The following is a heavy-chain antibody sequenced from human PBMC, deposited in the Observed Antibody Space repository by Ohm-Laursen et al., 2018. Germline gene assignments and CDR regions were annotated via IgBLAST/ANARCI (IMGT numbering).Heavy chain of an antibody. V-gene: IGHV1-69*06. CDR2: IIPIFGTA. CDR3: ATLWFGDDAFDI. Sequence: ASVKVSCKPSGGTFSSYAISWVRQAPGQGLEWMGGIIPIFGTANYAQKFQGRVTITADKSTSTAYMELSSLRSEDTAVYYCATLWFGDDAFDIWGQGTMVTVSS. J-gene: IGHJ3*02. D-gene: IGHD3-10*01. CDR1: GGTFSSYA.